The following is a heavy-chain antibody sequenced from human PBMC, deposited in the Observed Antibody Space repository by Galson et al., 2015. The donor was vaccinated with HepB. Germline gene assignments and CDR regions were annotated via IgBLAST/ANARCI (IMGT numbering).Heavy chain of an antibody. CDR3: TRDPPPQLWLQGEVDY. V-gene: IGHV3-49*04. CDR1: GFTFGDYA. D-gene: IGHD5-18*01. J-gene: IGHJ4*02. CDR2: IRSKAYGGTT. Sequence: SLRLSCAASGFTFGDYAMSWVRQAPGKGLEWVGFIRSKAYGGTTEYAASVKGRFTISRDDSKSIAYLQMNSLKTEDTAVYYCTRDPPPQLWLQGEVDYWGQGTLVTVSS.